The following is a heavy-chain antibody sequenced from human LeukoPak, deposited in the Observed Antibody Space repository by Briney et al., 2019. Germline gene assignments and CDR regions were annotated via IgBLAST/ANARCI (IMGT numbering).Heavy chain of an antibody. J-gene: IGHJ4*02. Sequence: SVKVSCKASGGTFSSYAISWVRQAPGQGLEWMGGIIPIFGTANYAQKFQGRVTITTDESTSTAYMELSSLRSEDTAVYYCARVEMMSYYDSSGYFDYWGQGTLVTVSS. CDR1: GGTFSSYA. CDR3: ARVEMMSYYDSSGYFDY. V-gene: IGHV1-69*05. D-gene: IGHD3-22*01. CDR2: IIPIFGTA.